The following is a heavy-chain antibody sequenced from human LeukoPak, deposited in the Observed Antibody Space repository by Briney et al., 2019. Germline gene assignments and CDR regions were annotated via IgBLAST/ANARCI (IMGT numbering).Heavy chain of an antibody. CDR2: ISWDGDSI. V-gene: IGHV3-43*01. Sequence: PGGSLRLSCAASGFTFDDYSMHWVRQTPERGLEWVSLISWDGDSIYYADSVKGRFTISRDNSKNTLYLQMNSLRAEDTAVYYCARARLYVDVWGQGTMVTVSS. CDR1: GFTFDDYS. J-gene: IGHJ3*01. D-gene: IGHD2-15*01. CDR3: ARARLYVDV.